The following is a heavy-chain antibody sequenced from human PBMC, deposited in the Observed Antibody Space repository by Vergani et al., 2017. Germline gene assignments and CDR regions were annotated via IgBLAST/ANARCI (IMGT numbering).Heavy chain of an antibody. CDR3: ARLPYCSGGSCYRGGYXFDY. Sequence: QVQLQESGPGLVKPSETLSLTCTVSGGSISSYYWSWIRQPPGKGLEWIGYIYYSGSTNYIPSLKSRVTISVDTSKNQFSLKLSSVTAADTAVYYCARLPYCSGGSCYRGGYXFDYWGQGTLVTVSS. J-gene: IGHJ4*02. CDR2: IYYSGST. V-gene: IGHV4-59*08. CDR1: GGSISSYY. D-gene: IGHD2-15*01.